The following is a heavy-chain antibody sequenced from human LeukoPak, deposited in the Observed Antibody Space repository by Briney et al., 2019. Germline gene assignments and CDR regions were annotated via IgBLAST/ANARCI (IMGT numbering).Heavy chain of an antibody. D-gene: IGHD5-18*01. CDR3: ARHLSSTSYTFYYYLDV. CDR2: IHTSGST. CDR1: GASISGYY. Sequence: PSETLSLTCTVSGASISGYYWSWLRQPPGKELEWIGYIHTSGSTRFNPSLQSRVTLSLDTSKDQISLKLTSLSAADTAVYYCARHLSSTSYTFYYYLDVWGKGTTVTVSS. V-gene: IGHV4-4*09. J-gene: IGHJ6*03.